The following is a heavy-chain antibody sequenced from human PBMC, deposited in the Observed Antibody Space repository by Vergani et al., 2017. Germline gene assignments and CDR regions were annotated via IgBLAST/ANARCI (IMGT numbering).Heavy chain of an antibody. CDR1: GYIFKNYY. Sequence: VQLVQSGAEVRKPGASVTVSCTASGYIFKNYYIHWLRQAPGQAFEWMGILNPTTGHTTSAQKFMGRVDMTKDPSTDTSTRTVHLTLRSLSSEYTDVYYCSRSIGYCAGATCRAYYFDHWGQGTRVTVSS. CDR2: LNPTTGHT. D-gene: IGHD2-21*01. J-gene: IGHJ5*02. CDR3: SRSIGYCAGATCRAYYFDH. V-gene: IGHV1-46*02.